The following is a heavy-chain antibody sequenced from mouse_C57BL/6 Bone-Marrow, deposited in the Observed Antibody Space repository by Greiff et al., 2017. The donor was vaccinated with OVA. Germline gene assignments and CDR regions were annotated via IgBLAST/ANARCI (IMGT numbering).Heavy chain of an antibody. J-gene: IGHJ4*01. Sequence: VKLQESGAELVKPGASVKISCKASGYAFSSYWMNWVKQRPGKGLEWIGQIYPGDGDTNYNGKFKGKATLTADKSSSTAYMQLSSLTSEDSAVYFCARSGYYGSSYVKAMDYWGQGTSVTVSS. D-gene: IGHD1-1*01. CDR1: GYAFSSYW. V-gene: IGHV1-80*01. CDR2: IYPGDGDT. CDR3: ARSGYYGSSYVKAMDY.